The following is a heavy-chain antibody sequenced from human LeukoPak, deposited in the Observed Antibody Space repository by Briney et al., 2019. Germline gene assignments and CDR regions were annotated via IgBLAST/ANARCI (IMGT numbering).Heavy chain of an antibody. J-gene: IGHJ4*01. CDR2: MSRTADRI. CDR3: ETRLPFTGYKN. CDR1: GGTLSTYD. Sequence: GGSLRLSCTTFGGTLSTYDFNWVRQAPGKRPEWISYMSRTADRIDYADSVKGRFTMSRDNAKNSVYLQMNSLRVDDTAIYYCETRLPFTGYKNWGQGTLVTVSS. D-gene: IGHD5-24*01. V-gene: IGHV3-48*03.